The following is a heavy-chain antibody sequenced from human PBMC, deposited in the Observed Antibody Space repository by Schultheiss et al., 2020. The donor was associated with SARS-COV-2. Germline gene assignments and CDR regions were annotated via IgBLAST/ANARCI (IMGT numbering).Heavy chain of an antibody. V-gene: IGHV1-2*02. J-gene: IGHJ4*02. CDR1: GYTFTSYY. CDR2: INPNSGGT. CDR3: ARPYDSSGYYFDY. Sequence: ASVKVSCKASGYTFTSYYMHWVRQAPGQGLEWMGWINPNSGGTNYAQKFQGRVTMTRDTSISTAYMELSRLRSDDTAVYYCARPYDSSGYYFDYWGQGTLVTVSS. D-gene: IGHD3-22*01.